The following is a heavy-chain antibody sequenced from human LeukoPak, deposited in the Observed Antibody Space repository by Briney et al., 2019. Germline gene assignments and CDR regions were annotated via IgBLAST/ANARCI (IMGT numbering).Heavy chain of an antibody. CDR1: GFTFSSYA. CDR2: ISYDGSNK. CDR3: ARTGIAAAGTLGTISN. J-gene: IGHJ4*02. D-gene: IGHD6-13*01. Sequence: GRSLRLSCAASGFTFSSYAMHWVRQAPGKGLEWVAVISYDGSNKYYADSVKGRSTISRDNSKNTLYLQMNSLRAEDTAVYYCARTGIAAAGTLGTISNWGQGTLVTVSS. V-gene: IGHV3-30-3*01.